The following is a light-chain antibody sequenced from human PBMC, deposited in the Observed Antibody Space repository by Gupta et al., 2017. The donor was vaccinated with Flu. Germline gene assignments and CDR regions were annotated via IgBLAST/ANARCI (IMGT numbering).Light chain of an antibody. CDR2: QDS. V-gene: IGLV3-1*01. J-gene: IGLJ2*01. CDR1: ELGDKY. CDR3: QAWDRTTVV. Sequence: SYELTQPPSVSVSAGQTASISCSGDELGDKYTFWYQQKASQSPVVVIYQDSKRPSGIPERFSGSSSGKTATLTISGTQAMDEADYYCQAWDRTTVVFGGGTKVTVL.